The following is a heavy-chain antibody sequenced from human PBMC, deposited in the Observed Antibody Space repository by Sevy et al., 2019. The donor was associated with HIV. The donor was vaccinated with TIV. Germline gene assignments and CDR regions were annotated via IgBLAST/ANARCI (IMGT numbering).Heavy chain of an antibody. CDR1: GFTFSTYS. D-gene: IGHD3-9*01. Sequence: GGSLRLSCAASGFTFSTYSMHWVRQAPGKGLEWVSYISKSSRNVYYADSVKGRFTISRDNAKNSLYLQMNSLRAEETVVYYCAREILVIPYYYYAMDVWGQGTTVTVSS. CDR2: ISKSSRNV. V-gene: IGHV3-48*01. CDR3: AREILVIPYYYYAMDV. J-gene: IGHJ6*02.